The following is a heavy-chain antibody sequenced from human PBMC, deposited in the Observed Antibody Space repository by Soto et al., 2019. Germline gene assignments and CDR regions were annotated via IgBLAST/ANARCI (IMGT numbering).Heavy chain of an antibody. J-gene: IGHJ4*02. CDR3: AGSTSWPHSVIDY. CDR2: ISSNGGST. CDR1: GFTFSSYA. D-gene: IGHD2-2*01. Sequence: GGSLRLSCSASGFTFSSYAMHWVRQAPGKGLEYVSAISSNGGSTYYADSVKGRFTISRDNSKNTLYLQMSSLRAEDTAVYYCAGSTSWPHSVIDYWGQGTLVTVSS. V-gene: IGHV3-64D*08.